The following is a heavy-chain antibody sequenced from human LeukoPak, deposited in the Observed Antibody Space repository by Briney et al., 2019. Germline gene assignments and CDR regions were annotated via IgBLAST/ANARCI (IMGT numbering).Heavy chain of an antibody. Sequence: SETLSLTYTVSGGSIRSSGYYWGWIRQPPGKGLEWIGSIYSSGSTYYNPSLKSRVTISVDTSKSQFSLKLSSVTAADTAVYYCASRSDDRSLYCFDYWGQGTLVTVSS. CDR3: ASRSDDRSLYCFDY. V-gene: IGHV4-39*01. CDR2: IYSSGST. CDR1: GGSIRSSGYY. D-gene: IGHD3-22*01. J-gene: IGHJ4*02.